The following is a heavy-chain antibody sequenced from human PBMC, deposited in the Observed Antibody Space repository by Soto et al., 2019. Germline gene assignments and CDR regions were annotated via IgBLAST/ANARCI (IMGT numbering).Heavy chain of an antibody. CDR3: ATVQSTSRAFDS. CDR2: IGLNGRTT. J-gene: IGHJ4*02. Sequence: GGSLRSSSAALGSPSGIYAMTWARQAPGNGVKGVSTIGLNGRTTYNTDAVKGRNTVSRNNSDNTLDLQMSNMRAEDTAVYYCATVQSTSRAFDSWGQGTLVTVSS. CDR1: GSPSGIYA. V-gene: IGHV3-23*01.